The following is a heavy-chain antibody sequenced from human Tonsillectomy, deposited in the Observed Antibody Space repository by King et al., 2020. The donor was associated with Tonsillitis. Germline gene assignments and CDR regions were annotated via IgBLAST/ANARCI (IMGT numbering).Heavy chain of an antibody. D-gene: IGHD6-25*01. CDR3: GRGIEAGIDY. V-gene: IGHV1-8*01. CDR2: MSPDSGDT. Sequence: QLVQSGAEVKQPGASVNVSCKASGYTFTSRHINWVRQTTGQGLEGIGWMSPDSGDTGYAQKFQGRVTMTRSTSISTAYMEVGSLTSEDTAVYYCGRGIEAGIDYWGQGTLVTVSS. J-gene: IGHJ4*01. CDR1: GYTFTSRH.